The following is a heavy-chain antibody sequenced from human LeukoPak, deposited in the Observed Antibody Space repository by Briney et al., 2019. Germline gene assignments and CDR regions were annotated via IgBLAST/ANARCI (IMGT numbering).Heavy chain of an antibody. CDR1: GFTFSNYD. D-gene: IGHD2/OR15-2a*01. J-gene: IGHJ6*03. V-gene: IGHV3-30*03. Sequence: PGGSLRLSCVASGFTFSNYDMNWIRQAPGKGLEWVALISYDGSNKYYADSVKGRFTISRDNSKNTLFLQMNSLRADDTAVYYCARPFLAGGYYMDVWGKGTTVSVSS. CDR3: ARPFLAGGYYMDV. CDR2: ISYDGSNK.